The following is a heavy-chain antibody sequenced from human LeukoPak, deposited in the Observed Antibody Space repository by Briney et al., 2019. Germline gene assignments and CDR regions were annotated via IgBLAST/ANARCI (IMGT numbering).Heavy chain of an antibody. D-gene: IGHD1-14*01. V-gene: IGHV4-4*07. CDR3: AREGGTGAFDI. CDR2: IYTSGST. CDR1: GGSISSYC. Sequence: PSETLSLTCTVSGGSISSYCWNWLRQPAGKGLEWIGRIYTSGSTNYNPSLKSRVTMSVDTSKNQLSLKLSSVTAADTAVYYCAREGGTGAFDIWGQGTMVTVSP. J-gene: IGHJ3*02.